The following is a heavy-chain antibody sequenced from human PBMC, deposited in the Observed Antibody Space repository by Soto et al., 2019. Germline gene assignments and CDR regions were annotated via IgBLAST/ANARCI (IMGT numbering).Heavy chain of an antibody. Sequence: GGSLRLSCAASGFTFSSYGMHWVRQAPGKGLERVVVIWYDGSNKYYADSVKGRFTISRDNSKNTLYLQMNSLRAEDTAVYYCARQHRDILTGLRWNGMDVWGQGTTVTSP. CDR2: IWYDGSNK. D-gene: IGHD3-9*01. V-gene: IGHV3-33*01. J-gene: IGHJ6*02. CDR3: ARQHRDILTGLRWNGMDV. CDR1: GFTFSSYG.